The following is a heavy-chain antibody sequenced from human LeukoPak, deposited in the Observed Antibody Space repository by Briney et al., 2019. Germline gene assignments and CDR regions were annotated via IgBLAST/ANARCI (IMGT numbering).Heavy chain of an antibody. D-gene: IGHD1-26*01. Sequence: GGSLRLSCAASGFTFDNYRMSWVRQAPGKGLEWVSTVNADGGNTYYADSVKGRFTISRDNSKSTLILQMNSPRVEDTALYYCTKRVKYGGTWDHFADWGQGTLVTVSS. CDR2: VNADGGNT. CDR1: GFTFDNYR. CDR3: TKRVKYGGTWDHFAD. J-gene: IGHJ4*02. V-gene: IGHV3-23*01.